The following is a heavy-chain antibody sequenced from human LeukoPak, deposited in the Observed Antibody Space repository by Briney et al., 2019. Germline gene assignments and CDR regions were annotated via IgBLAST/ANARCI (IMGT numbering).Heavy chain of an antibody. Sequence: ASVKVSCKASGYTFTGYYMHWVRQAPGQGLEWMGWINPNSGGTNYAQKFQGRVTKTRDTSISTAYMELSRLRSDDTAVYYCARERWRSSSIVADYWGQGILVTVSS. V-gene: IGHV1-2*02. D-gene: IGHD6-6*01. J-gene: IGHJ4*02. CDR1: GYTFTGYY. CDR2: INPNSGGT. CDR3: ARERWRSSSIVADY.